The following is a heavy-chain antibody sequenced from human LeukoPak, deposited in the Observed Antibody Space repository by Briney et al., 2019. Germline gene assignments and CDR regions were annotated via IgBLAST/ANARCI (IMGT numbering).Heavy chain of an antibody. V-gene: IGHV4-34*01. CDR2: INHSGST. CDR3: ARGGRHYYYYYYMDV. J-gene: IGHJ6*03. CDR1: GGSFSGYY. Sequence: SETLSLICAVYGGSFSGYYWSWIRQPPGKGLEWIGEINHSGSTNYNPSLKSRVTISVDTSKNQFSLKLSSVTAADTAVYYCARGGRHYYYYYYMDVWGKGTTVTVSS.